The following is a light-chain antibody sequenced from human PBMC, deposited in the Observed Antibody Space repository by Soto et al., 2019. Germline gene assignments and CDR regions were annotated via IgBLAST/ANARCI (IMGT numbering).Light chain of an antibody. CDR2: SNN. J-gene: IGLJ3*02. V-gene: IGLV1-44*01. CDR1: SANIGVNT. CDR3: AAWDDSLNGWV. Sequence: QSVLTQPPSASGTPGQRATISCSAGSANIGVNTVSWYRQLPGTAPKLLIYSNNLRPSGVPDRFSGSKSGTSASLAISGLHSDDEADYYCAAWDDSLNGWVFGGGTKLTVL.